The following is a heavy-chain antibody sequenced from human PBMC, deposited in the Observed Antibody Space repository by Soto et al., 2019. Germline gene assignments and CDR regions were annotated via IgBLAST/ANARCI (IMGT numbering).Heavy chain of an antibody. D-gene: IGHD2-15*01. CDR2: IGAAGDT. J-gene: IGHJ6*02. Sequence: GGSLRLSCAASGFTFSSYDMHWVRQATGKGLEWVSAIGAAGDTYYPGSVKGRFTISRENAKNSLYLQMNSLRAEDTAVYYCARVLRYCSGGSCYFPNGMAVWGQGTTVTVSS. CDR3: ARVLRYCSGGSCYFPNGMAV. V-gene: IGHV3-13*01. CDR1: GFTFSSYD.